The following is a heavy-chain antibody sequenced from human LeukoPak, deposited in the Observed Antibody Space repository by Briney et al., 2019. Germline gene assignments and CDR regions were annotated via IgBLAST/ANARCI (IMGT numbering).Heavy chain of an antibody. CDR2: IYYTGTT. CDR1: GRSISSSTYY. CDR3: ASAPRQGSIGGLDY. Sequence: SETLSLTCTVSGRSISSSTYYWGWIRQPPGQGLEWIGAIYYTGTTYYNPSLRSRVTISVDTSKNHFSLKLSSVTAADTALYYCASAPRQGSIGGLDYWGQGTLVTVSS. J-gene: IGHJ4*02. D-gene: IGHD6-25*01. V-gene: IGHV4-39*02.